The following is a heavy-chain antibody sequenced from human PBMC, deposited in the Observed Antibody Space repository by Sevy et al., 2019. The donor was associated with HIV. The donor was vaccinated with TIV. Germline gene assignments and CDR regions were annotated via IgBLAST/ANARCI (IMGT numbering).Heavy chain of an antibody. D-gene: IGHD1-1*01. CDR2: ISSSGSTI. CDR1: GFTFSDYY. CDR3: VRVGLNWNDGGDAFDI. Sequence: GGSLRLSCAASGFTFSDYYMSWIRQAPGKGLEWVSYISSSGSTIYYADSVKGRFTISRDNAKNSLYLQMNSLRAEDTAVYYCVRVGLNWNDGGDAFDIWGQGTMVTVSS. V-gene: IGHV3-11*01. J-gene: IGHJ3*02.